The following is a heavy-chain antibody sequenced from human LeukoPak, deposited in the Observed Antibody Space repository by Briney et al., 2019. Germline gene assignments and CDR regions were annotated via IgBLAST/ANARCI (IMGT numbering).Heavy chain of an antibody. V-gene: IGHV4-59*01. J-gene: IGHJ4*02. D-gene: IGHD5-18*01. CDR1: GGSISSYY. CDR2: IYYSGST. CDR3: ARESSYGPVDY. Sequence: SETLSLTCTVSGGSISSYYWNWIRQPPGKGLEWIGYIYYSGSTNYNPSLKSRVTISVDTSKSQFSLKLSSVTAADTAVYYCARESSYGPVDYWGQGTLVTVSS.